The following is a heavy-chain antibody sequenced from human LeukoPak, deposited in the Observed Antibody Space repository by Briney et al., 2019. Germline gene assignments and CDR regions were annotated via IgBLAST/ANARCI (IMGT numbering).Heavy chain of an antibody. D-gene: IGHD3-16*01. Sequence: GGSLRLSCAASAFTVSSNYMNWVRQAPGKGLEWVSVIYSGGSTYYADSVKGRFTISRDNSKNTLYLQMNSLGAEDTAVYYCARAYGSADPFDIWGLGTMVTVSS. V-gene: IGHV3-53*01. J-gene: IGHJ3*02. CDR3: ARAYGSADPFDI. CDR2: IYSGGST. CDR1: AFTVSSNY.